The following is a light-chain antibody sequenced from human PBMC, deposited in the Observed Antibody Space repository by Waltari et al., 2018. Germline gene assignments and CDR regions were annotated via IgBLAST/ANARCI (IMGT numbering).Light chain of an antibody. CDR1: QSVSSN. CDR2: GAS. CDR3: QKYNNWPQT. Sequence: TVMTQSPATLSVSPGDRATLSCRASQSVSSNLAWYQQKPGQAPRLLIYGASTRPTGIPSRFSGSGSGTEFTLTISSLQSEDFAVYYCQKYNNWPQTFGQGTKLEI. V-gene: IGKV3-15*01. J-gene: IGKJ2*01.